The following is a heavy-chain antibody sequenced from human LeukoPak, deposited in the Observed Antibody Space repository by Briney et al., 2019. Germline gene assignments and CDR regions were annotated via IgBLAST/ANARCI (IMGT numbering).Heavy chain of an antibody. CDR2: INPNSGGT. V-gene: IGHV1-2*02. J-gene: IGHJ4*02. D-gene: IGHD3-3*01. CDR3: ARGLGELRFLEWSHLYYFDY. CDR1: GYTFTGCY. Sequence: GASVKVSCKASGYTFTGCYMHWVRHAPGQGLEWMGWINPNSGGTNYAQKFQGRVTMTRDTSISTAYMELSRLRSDDTAVYYCARGLGELRFLEWSHLYYFDYWGQGTLVTVSS.